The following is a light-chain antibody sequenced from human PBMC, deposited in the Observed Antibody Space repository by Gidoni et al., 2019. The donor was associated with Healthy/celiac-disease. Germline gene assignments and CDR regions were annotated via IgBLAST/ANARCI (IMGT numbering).Light chain of an antibody. V-gene: IGKV4-1*01. CDR1: QSVLYSSNNKNY. Sequence: DIVMTQSPDSLAVSLGERATINCKSSQSVLYSSNNKNYLAWYQQKPGQPPKLLIYWASTRESGVPDRFSGSGSGTDFTVTISSLQGEDVAVYYGQQYYSTPTFGQGTKVEIK. CDR2: WAS. CDR3: QQYYSTPT. J-gene: IGKJ1*01.